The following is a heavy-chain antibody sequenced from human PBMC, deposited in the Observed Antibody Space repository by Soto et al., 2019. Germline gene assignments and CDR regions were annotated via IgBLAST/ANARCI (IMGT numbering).Heavy chain of an antibody. D-gene: IGHD3-10*01. J-gene: IGHJ3*02. CDR2: IVVGSGNT. CDR1: GFTFTISA. V-gene: IGHV1-58*01. CDR3: AADPNSLLWFGESDAFDI. Sequence: SVNGSCKTSGFTFTISAVQWVRQNHGQRLEWIGWIVVGSGNTNYAQKFQERVTITRDMSTSTAYMELSSLRSEDTAVYYCAADPNSLLWFGESDAFDIWGQGTMVTVSS.